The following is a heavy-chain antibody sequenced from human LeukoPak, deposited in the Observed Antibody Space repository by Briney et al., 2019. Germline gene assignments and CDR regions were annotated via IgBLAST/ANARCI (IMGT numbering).Heavy chain of an antibody. V-gene: IGHV3-33*01. CDR3: ASVSEDGDPTHYGMDV. Sequence: PGRSLILSCVASGFTFSNHGMHWVRQAPGKGMEWVAVIWYDGRDEYYEDSVKGRFTVSRDNSKNTLYLQMHSLRVEDTAVYYCASVSEDGDPTHYGMDVWGKGTTVTVSS. CDR2: IWYDGRDE. CDR1: GFTFSNHG. D-gene: IGHD4-17*01. J-gene: IGHJ6*04.